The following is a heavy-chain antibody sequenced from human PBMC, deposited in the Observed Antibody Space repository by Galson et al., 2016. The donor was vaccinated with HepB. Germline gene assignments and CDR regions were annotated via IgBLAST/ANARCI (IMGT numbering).Heavy chain of an antibody. CDR3: ARDLGVDLYYFDS. CDR1: GDSVSSVSSH. V-gene: IGHV6-1*01. D-gene: IGHD3-10*01. Sequence: CAISGDSVSSVSSHWSWIRQSPSRGLEWLGRTYYRSKWHHDFAASVTGRITINPDTAKNQFSLHLNSVTPADTAVYYCARDLGVDLYYFDSWGQGTLVTVSS. J-gene: IGHJ4*02. CDR2: TYYRSKWHH.